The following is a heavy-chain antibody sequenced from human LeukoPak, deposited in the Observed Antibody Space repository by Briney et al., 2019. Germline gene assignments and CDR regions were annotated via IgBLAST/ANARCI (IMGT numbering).Heavy chain of an antibody. V-gene: IGHV1-69*13. J-gene: IGHJ4*02. CDR3: ASLTGIAVAPY. D-gene: IGHD6-19*01. Sequence: SVKVSCKASGGTFSSYAISWVRQAPGQGLEWMGGIIPIFGTANYAQKFQGRVTITADESTSTAYMELSSLRSEDTAVSYCASLTGIAVAPYWGQGTLVTVSS. CDR1: GGTFSSYA. CDR2: IIPIFGTA.